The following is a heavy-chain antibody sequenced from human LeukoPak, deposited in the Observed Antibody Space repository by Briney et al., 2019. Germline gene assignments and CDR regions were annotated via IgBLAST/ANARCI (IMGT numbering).Heavy chain of an antibody. Sequence: ASVKVSCKASGYTFTSYYMHWLRQAPGQGLEWMGWINPNSGVTSYAQKFKGRVTMTRDTSISTAYMDLNRLRSDDTAVYYCARVGTTITTYYFDYWGQGTLVTVSS. J-gene: IGHJ4*02. CDR3: ARVGTTITTYYFDY. V-gene: IGHV1-2*02. D-gene: IGHD4-11*01. CDR1: GYTFTSYY. CDR2: INPNSGVT.